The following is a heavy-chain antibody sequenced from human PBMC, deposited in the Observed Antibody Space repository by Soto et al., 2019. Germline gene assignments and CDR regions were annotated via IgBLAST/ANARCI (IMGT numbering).Heavy chain of an antibody. CDR1: GFTFSYVG. V-gene: IGHV3-15*01. J-gene: IGHJ4*02. D-gene: IGHD2-2*01. CDR3: VTVLPHANSWFDY. CDR2: IKSRTENETT. Sequence: GGSLRLSCAASGFTFSYVGLSWVRQGPGKGLEWLGRIKSRTENETTDYASPARGRFIISRDDSKNMLYLQLNSLKSEDPGVYYCVTVLPHANSWFDYWGQGTPVTVSS.